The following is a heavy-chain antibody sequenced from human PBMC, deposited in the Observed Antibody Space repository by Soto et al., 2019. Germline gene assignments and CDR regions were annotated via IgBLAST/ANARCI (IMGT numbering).Heavy chain of an antibody. Sequence: LSLTCVVPGGSISSNYWWSWVRQPPGKGLEWIGEGYHSGSTAYNPSLKSRVTISVDKSKNHFSLKLTSVTAADTAVYYCARVIGYTGYGGDFFNLWGQGTMVTVSS. J-gene: IGHJ3*01. CDR2: GYHSGST. D-gene: IGHD5-12*01. V-gene: IGHV4-4*02. CDR3: ARVIGYTGYGGDFFNL. CDR1: GGSISSNYW.